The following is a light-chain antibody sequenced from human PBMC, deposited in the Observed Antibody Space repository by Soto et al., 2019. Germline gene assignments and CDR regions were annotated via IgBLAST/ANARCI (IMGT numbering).Light chain of an antibody. CDR2: EVT. Sequence: QSALTQPASVSGSPGQSITISCTGTSGDVGSYDLVSWYQQPPGKAPKLMIYEVTKRPSGVSDRFSGSKSGNTASLTISGLQAEDEANYCCCSYAGSSTVIFGGGTKLTVL. CDR1: SGDVGSYDL. J-gene: IGLJ2*01. V-gene: IGLV2-23*02. CDR3: CSYAGSSTVI.